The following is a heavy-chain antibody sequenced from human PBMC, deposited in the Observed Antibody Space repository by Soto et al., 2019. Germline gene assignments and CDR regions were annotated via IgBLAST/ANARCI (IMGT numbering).Heavy chain of an antibody. D-gene: IGHD2-21*02. J-gene: IGHJ5*02. V-gene: IGHV3-23*01. CDR1: GFTFSSYT. CDR2: ISATGGST. Sequence: GGSLRLSCAASGFTFSSYTMSWVRQAPGKGLEWVSGISATGGSTYYADSVKGRFTFSRDNSKNTLYLQMNSLRAEDMAVYYCAKGFIRDCGGDCTVDTWGQGTLVTVFS. CDR3: AKGFIRDCGGDCTVDT.